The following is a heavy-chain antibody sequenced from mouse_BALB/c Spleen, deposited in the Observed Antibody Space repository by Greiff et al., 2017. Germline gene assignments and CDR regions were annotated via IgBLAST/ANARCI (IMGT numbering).Heavy chain of an antibody. CDR1: GFTFSSYA. CDR3: ARGGYDYDGWYFDV. J-gene: IGHJ1*01. CDR2: ISSGGSYT. Sequence: EVKLMESGGGLVKPGGSLKLSCAASGFTFSSYAMSWVRQTPEKRLEWVATISSGGSYTYYPDSVKGRFTISRDNAKNTLYLQMSSLRSEDTAMYYCARGGYDYDGWYFDVWGAGTTVTVSS. V-gene: IGHV5-9-3*01. D-gene: IGHD2-4*01.